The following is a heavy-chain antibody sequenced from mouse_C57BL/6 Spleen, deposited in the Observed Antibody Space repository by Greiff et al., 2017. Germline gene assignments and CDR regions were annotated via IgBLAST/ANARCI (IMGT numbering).Heavy chain of an antibody. J-gene: IGHJ4*01. V-gene: IGHV14-3*01. CDR2: IDPANGNT. D-gene: IGHD1-1*01. CDR1: GFNIKNTY. Sequence: EVQLQQSVAELVRPGASVKLSCTASGFNIKNTYMHWVKQRPEQGLEWIGRIDPANGNTKYAPKFQGMATITADTSSNTAYLQLSSLTSEDTAIYYCARITTVVATGYYAMDYWGQGTSVTVSS. CDR3: ARITTVVATGYYAMDY.